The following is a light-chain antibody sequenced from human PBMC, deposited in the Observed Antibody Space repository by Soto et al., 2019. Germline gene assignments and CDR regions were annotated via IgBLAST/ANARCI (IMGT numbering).Light chain of an antibody. V-gene: IGKV1-9*01. CDR2: ASS. CDR3: QQLNSYPIT. J-gene: IGKJ5*01. Sequence: DIQLTQSPSFLSASIGDRVTITCRASQGISSYLAWYQQKPGEAPNLLIYASSTLQSGVPSRFSGSGSGTEFTLTISSLQPGDFATYYCQQLNSYPITFGPGTRLEMK. CDR1: QGISSY.